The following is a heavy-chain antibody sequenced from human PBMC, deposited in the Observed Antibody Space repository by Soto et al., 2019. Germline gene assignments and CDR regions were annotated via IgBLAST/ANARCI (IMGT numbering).Heavy chain of an antibody. CDR1: GFTFSGAA. V-gene: IGHV3-73*01. Sequence: GGSLRVSCAASGFTFSGAAIHWVRQASGKGLGWVGRIRDKVNKYATAYAASVTGRFTISRDDSKNMAYLQMNSLKTDDTAVYYCGYDFWSGYYSVGQTSGMDVWGQGTTVTVSS. D-gene: IGHD3-3*01. CDR3: GYDFWSGYYSVGQTSGMDV. J-gene: IGHJ6*02. CDR2: IRDKVNKYAT.